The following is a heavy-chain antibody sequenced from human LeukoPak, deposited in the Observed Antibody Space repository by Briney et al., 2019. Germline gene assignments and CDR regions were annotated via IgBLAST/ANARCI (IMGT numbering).Heavy chain of an antibody. CDR3: ARPPLGSGSYYHRQGNWFDP. D-gene: IGHD3-10*01. CDR2: INHSGST. V-gene: IGHV4-34*01. J-gene: IGHJ5*02. Sequence: SETLSLTCAVYGGSFSGYYWSWIRQPPGKGLEWIGEINHSGSTNYNPSLKSRVTISVDTSKNQFSLKLSSVTAADTAVYYCARPPLGSGSYYHRQGNWFDPWGQGTLVTVSS. CDR1: GGSFSGYY.